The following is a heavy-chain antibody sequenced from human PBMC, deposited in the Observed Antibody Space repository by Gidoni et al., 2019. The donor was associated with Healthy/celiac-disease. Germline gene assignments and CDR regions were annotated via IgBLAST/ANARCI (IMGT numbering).Heavy chain of an antibody. J-gene: IGHJ6*02. CDR3: AKETDIVVGTGMDV. Sequence: EVQLVESGGGLVQPGRSLSLSCAASGFTFDDYAMHWVRQAPGKGLEWVSGISWNSGSIGYADSVKGRFTISRDNAKNSLYLQMNSLRAEDTALYYCAKETDIVVGTGMDVWGQETTVTVSS. V-gene: IGHV3-9*01. CDR2: ISWNSGSI. CDR1: GFTFDDYA. D-gene: IGHD2-2*01.